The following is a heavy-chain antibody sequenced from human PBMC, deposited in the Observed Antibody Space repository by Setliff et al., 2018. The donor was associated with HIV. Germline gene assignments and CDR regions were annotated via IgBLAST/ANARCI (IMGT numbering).Heavy chain of an antibody. Sequence: ASETLSLTCTVSDDPINSFYWSWIRQPPGKGLEWIGYIYTSGSTNYNPSLEGRVTISVDTSKNQFSLKLSSVTAADTAVYYCARTPEDYDQYFFDRWGQGTLVTVS. D-gene: IGHD3-22*01. CDR2: IYTSGST. V-gene: IGHV4-4*09. CDR1: DDPINSFY. CDR3: ARTPEDYDQYFFDR. J-gene: IGHJ4*02.